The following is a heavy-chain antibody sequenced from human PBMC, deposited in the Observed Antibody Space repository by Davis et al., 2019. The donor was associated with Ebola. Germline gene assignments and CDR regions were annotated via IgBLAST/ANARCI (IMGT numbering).Heavy chain of an antibody. CDR2: IIPIFGTA. V-gene: IGHV1-69*06. Sequence: SVKVSRKASGGTFSSYAISWVRQAPGQGLEWMGRIIPIFGTANYAQKFQGRVTITADKSTSTAYMELSSLRSEDTAVYYCAASAGTVGKFDFWGQGTLVTVSS. D-gene: IGHD1-14*01. CDR3: AASAGTVGKFDF. J-gene: IGHJ4*02. CDR1: GGTFSSYA.